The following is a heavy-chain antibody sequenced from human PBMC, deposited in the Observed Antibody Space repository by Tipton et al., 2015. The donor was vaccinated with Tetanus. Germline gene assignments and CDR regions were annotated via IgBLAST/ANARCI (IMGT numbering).Heavy chain of an antibody. V-gene: IGHV3-33*01. CDR3: AREWTSTVTSKYDY. D-gene: IGHD4-17*01. Sequence: SLRLSCAASGFSFSTYNFHWIRQAPGKGLEWVAVIWYDGTTTHYADSVKGRFTISRDNSKKNLYLQMNSLRAEDTAVYYCAREWTSTVTSKYDYWGQGTLVTVSS. CDR1: GFSFSTYN. CDR2: IWYDGTTT. J-gene: IGHJ4*02.